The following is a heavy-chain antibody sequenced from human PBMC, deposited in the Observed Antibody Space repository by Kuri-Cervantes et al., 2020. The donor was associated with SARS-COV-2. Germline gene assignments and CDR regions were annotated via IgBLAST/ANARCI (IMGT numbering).Heavy chain of an antibody. CDR1: GESFIGYY. CDR3: ARGGGNFLTSDWYFDL. V-gene: IGHV4-59*10. J-gene: IGHJ2*01. D-gene: IGHD4-23*01. CDR2: IYTSGST. Sequence: ESLKISCAVYGESFIGYYWSWIRQPAGKGLEWIGRIYTSGSTNYNPSLKSRVTMSVDTSKNQFSLKLSSVTAADTAVYYCARGGGNFLTSDWYFDLWGRGTLVTVSS.